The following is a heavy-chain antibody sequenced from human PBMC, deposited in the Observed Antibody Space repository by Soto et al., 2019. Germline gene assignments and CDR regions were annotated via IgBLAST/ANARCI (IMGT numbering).Heavy chain of an antibody. CDR2: TSYDGSSE. CDR3: ARGGGVSQLLSGSDH. J-gene: IGHJ4*02. CDR1: GFFLSDYG. D-gene: IGHD3-16*01. Sequence: QVQLVESGGGVVQSGGSLTLSCTVSGFFLSDYGMHWVRQAPGKGLEWVAATSYDGSSEYYSDSVKDRFTTSRDNSKNTVYLHMNILRAEDKGLYYWARGGGVSQLLSGSDHCCQGTLGTVSS. V-gene: IGHV3-33*05.